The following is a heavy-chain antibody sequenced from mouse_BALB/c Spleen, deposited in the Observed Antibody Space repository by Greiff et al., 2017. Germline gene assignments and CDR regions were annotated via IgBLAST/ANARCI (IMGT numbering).Heavy chain of an antibody. CDR3: AREHYRYGPWFAY. V-gene: IGHV3-6*02. CDR1: GYSITSGYY. CDR2: ISYDGSN. Sequence: ESGPGLVKPSQSLSLTCSVTGYSITSGYYWNWIRQFPGNKLEWMGYISYDGSNNYNPSLKNRISITRDTSKNQFFLKLNSVTTEDTATYYCAREHYRYGPWFAYWGQGTLVTVSA. D-gene: IGHD2-14*01. J-gene: IGHJ3*01.